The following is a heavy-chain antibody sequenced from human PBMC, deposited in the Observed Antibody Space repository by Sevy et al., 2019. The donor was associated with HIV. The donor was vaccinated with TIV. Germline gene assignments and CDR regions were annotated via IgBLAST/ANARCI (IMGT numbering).Heavy chain of an antibody. D-gene: IGHD5-18*01. J-gene: IGHJ4*02. CDR1: GFTFSDNY. V-gene: IGHV3-11*01. CDR2: ISSRGSTI. CDR3: ARVRYNYGSYYFDH. Sequence: GGSLRLSCAASGFTFSDNYMSWIHQAPGKGLEWVSYISSRGSTIYYADSVKGRFTISRDNANNSLYLQMKSLGAEDTAVYYCARVRYNYGSYYFDHWGQGTLVTVSS.